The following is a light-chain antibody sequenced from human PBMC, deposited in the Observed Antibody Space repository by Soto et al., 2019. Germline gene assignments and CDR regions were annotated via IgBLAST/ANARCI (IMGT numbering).Light chain of an antibody. CDR3: QSYDSSLSAWV. CDR2: GNS. V-gene: IGLV1-40*01. CDR1: SSNIGAGYD. J-gene: IGLJ3*02. Sequence: QLVLTQPPSVSGAPGQRVTISCTGSSSNIGAGYDVHWYQQIPGTAPKLLIYGNSNRPSGVPDRFSGSKSGTSASLAITGLQAEDEADYYCQSYDSSLSAWVFGGGTKLTVL.